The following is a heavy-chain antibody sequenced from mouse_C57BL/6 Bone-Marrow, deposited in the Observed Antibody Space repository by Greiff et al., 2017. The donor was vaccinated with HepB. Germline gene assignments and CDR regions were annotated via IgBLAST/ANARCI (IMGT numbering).Heavy chain of an antibody. J-gene: IGHJ3*01. Sequence: QVQLQQSGAELVMPGASVKLSCKASGYTFTSYWMHWVKQRPGQGLEWIGEIDPSDSYTNYNQKFKGKSTLTVDKSSSTAYMQLSSLTSEDSAVYYCAIYYGSSYGAWFAYWGQGTLVTVSA. V-gene: IGHV1-69*01. CDR2: IDPSDSYT. CDR1: GYTFTSYW. D-gene: IGHD1-1*01. CDR3: AIYYGSSYGAWFAY.